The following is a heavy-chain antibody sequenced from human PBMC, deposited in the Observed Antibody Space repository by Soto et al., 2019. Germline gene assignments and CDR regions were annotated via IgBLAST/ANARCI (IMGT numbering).Heavy chain of an antibody. D-gene: IGHD2-15*01. CDR1: GFTFSSYA. CDR3: ARDRASSFIGATATLFDY. Sequence: GGSLRLSCAASGFTFSSYAMHWVRQAPGKGLEWVALISYDGSNKYFGDSVKGRFTISRDNSKNTLYLQMNSLRAEDTAVYYCARDRASSFIGATATLFDYWGQGTLVTVSS. CDR2: ISYDGSNK. J-gene: IGHJ4*02. V-gene: IGHV3-30-3*01.